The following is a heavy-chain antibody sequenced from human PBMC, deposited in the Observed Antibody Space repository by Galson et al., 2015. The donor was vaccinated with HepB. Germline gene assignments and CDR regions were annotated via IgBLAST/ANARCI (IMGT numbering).Heavy chain of an antibody. D-gene: IGHD3-10*01. J-gene: IGHJ6*02. V-gene: IGHV3-23*01. CDR1: GFTFSSYA. CDR3: AKDLPAMVRGVPTGGMDV. CDR2: ISGSGGST. Sequence: SLRLSCAASGFTFSSYAMSWVRQAPGKGLEWVSAISGSGGSTYYADSVKGRFTISRDNSKNTLYLQMNSLRAEDTAVYYCAKDLPAMVRGVPTGGMDVWGQVTTVTVSS.